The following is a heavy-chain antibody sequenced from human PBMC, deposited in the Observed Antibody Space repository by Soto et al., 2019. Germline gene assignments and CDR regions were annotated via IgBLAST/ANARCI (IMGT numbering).Heavy chain of an antibody. D-gene: IGHD2-21*02. V-gene: IGHV4-4*02. J-gene: IGHJ4*02. CDR1: GGSIRTGSW. CDR2: IHHGGGT. Sequence: SETLSLICVVSGGSIRTGSWWSWVRQPPGKGLEWIAEIHHGGGTNSNPSLKNRVTVSLDKNNNEFSLDLTSVTAADTAVYYCARNGDSAFFFDFWGQGTLVTVSS. CDR3: ARNGDSAFFFDF.